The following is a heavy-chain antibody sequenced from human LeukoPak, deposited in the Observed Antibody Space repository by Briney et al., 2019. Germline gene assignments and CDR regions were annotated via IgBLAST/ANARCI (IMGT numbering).Heavy chain of an antibody. D-gene: IGHD3-22*01. J-gene: IGHJ5*02. CDR3: ARSYYDTRGRFDP. CDR2: IHHSGTT. CDR1: GYSISNGYY. Sequence: SETLSLTCTVSGYSISNGYYWGWVRQPPGKGLEWIGTIHHSGTTYYSPSLRSRVTTSVDTSKNQFSLSLSSVTAADMAVYYCARSYYDTRGRFDPWGQGTLVTVSS. V-gene: IGHV4-38-2*02.